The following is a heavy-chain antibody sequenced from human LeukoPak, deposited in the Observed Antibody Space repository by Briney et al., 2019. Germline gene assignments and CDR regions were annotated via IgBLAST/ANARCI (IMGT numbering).Heavy chain of an antibody. CDR1: GYTLTELS. CDR2: FDPEDGET. D-gene: IGHD2-8*01. V-gene: IGHV1-24*01. Sequence: ASVKVSCKISGYTLTELSMHWVRQAPGKGLEWMGGFDPEDGETIYAQKFQGRVTMTEDTSTDTAYMELSSLRSEDTAVYYCATYHAIRPYCFDYWGQGTLVTVSS. J-gene: IGHJ4*02. CDR3: ATYHAIRPYCFDY.